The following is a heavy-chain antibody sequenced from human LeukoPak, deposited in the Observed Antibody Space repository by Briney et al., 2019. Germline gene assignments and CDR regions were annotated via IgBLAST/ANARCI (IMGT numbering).Heavy chain of an antibody. D-gene: IGHD3-22*01. CDR2: INPNSGGT. CDR3: AGYYYDSSGNGAFDY. Sequence: ASVKVSCKASGYTFTGYYMHWVRQAPGQGLEWMGWINPNSGGTNYAQKFQGRVTMTRDTSISTAYMELSRLRSDDTAVYYCAGYYYDSSGNGAFDYWGQGTLVTVSS. V-gene: IGHV1-2*02. CDR1: GYTFTGYY. J-gene: IGHJ4*02.